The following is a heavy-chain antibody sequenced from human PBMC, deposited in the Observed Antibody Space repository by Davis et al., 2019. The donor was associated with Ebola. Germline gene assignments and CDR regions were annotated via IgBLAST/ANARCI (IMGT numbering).Heavy chain of an antibody. CDR1: GFTFSSYA. V-gene: IGHV3-48*01. Sequence: GGSLRLSCAASGFTFSSYAMSWVRQAPGKGLEWVSYISSSSTIYYADSVKGRFTISRDNSKNTLYLQMNSLRAEDTAVYYCAKTLDYGPPTPFGYWGQGTLVTVSS. J-gene: IGHJ4*02. D-gene: IGHD4-17*01. CDR3: AKTLDYGPPTPFGY. CDR2: ISSSSTI.